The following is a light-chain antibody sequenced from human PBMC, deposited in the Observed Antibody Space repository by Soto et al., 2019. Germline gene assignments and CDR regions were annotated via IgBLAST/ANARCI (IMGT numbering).Light chain of an antibody. CDR3: VSYAGTACV. CDR1: SSDVGGYDY. J-gene: IGLJ1*01. V-gene: IGLV2-8*01. Sequence: QSVMTHPPSASWSPGHSFTISCTGTSSDVGGYDYVSWYQQYPGKTPKLMIFEVTKRPSGVPYRFSGSKSGNTGSLTVSGLQAEDEADYYCVSYAGTACVFGTGTKSPS. CDR2: EVT.